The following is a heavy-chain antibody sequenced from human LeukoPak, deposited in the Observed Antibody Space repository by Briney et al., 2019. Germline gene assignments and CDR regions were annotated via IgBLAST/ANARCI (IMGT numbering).Heavy chain of an antibody. CDR1: GFTFSSYA. Sequence: GGSLRLSCAASGFTFSSYAMSWVRQAPGKGLEWVSAISGSGGSTYYADSVKGRFTISRDNSKNTLYLQMNSLRAEDTAVYYCAKGSAYYYGSGSYPLLYWGQGTLVTVSS. V-gene: IGHV3-23*01. J-gene: IGHJ4*02. CDR2: ISGSGGST. D-gene: IGHD3-10*01. CDR3: AKGSAYYYGSGSYPLLY.